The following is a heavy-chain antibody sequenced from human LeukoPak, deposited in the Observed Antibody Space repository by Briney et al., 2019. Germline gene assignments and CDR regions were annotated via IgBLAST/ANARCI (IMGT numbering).Heavy chain of an antibody. CDR3: ARGGGLDV. J-gene: IGHJ6*02. CDR2: INHNGNVN. V-gene: IGHV3-7*03. Sequence: GGSLRLSCAASGFTFSSYWTNWARQAPGKGLEWVASINHNGNVNYYVDSVKGRFTISKDNAKNSLYLQMSNLRAEDTAVYFCARGGGLDVWGQGATVTVSS. D-gene: IGHD3-16*01. CDR1: GFTFSSYW.